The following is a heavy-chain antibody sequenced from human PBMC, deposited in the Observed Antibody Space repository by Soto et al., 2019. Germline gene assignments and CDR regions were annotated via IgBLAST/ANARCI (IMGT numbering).Heavy chain of an antibody. CDR2: ISYDGSNK. Sequence: PGGSLRLSXAASGFTFSSYAMHWVRQAPGKGLEWVAVISYDGSNKYYAASVKGRFTISRDNSKNTLYLQMNSLRAEDTAVYYCASDYGDYGAAYYFDYWGQGTLVTVSS. D-gene: IGHD4-17*01. CDR3: ASDYGDYGAAYYFDY. J-gene: IGHJ4*02. V-gene: IGHV3-30-3*01. CDR1: GFTFSSYA.